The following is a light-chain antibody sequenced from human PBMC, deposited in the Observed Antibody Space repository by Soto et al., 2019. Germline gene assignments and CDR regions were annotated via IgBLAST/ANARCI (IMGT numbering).Light chain of an antibody. J-gene: IGLJ3*02. V-gene: IGLV2-23*01. CDR1: SSDVGSYNL. Sequence: QSVLTQPASVSGSPGQSITISCTGTSSDVGSYNLVSWYQQHPGKAPKLMIYEDSKRPSGVSNRFFGSKSSNTASLTISGLQAEDEADYFCCSYARGSTLVFGGGTKLTVL. CDR3: CSYARGSTLV. CDR2: EDS.